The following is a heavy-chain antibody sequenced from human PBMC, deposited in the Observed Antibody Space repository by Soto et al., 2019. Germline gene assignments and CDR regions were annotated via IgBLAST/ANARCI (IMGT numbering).Heavy chain of an antibody. Sequence: GESLKISCKGSGYSFTSYWICWVRQMPGKGLEWMGRIDPSDSYTNYSPSFQGHVTISADKSISTAYLQWSSLKASDTAMYYCASTMATAHYYYYGMDVWGQGXTVTVYS. D-gene: IGHD4-17*01. V-gene: IGHV5-10-1*01. CDR1: GYSFTSYW. J-gene: IGHJ6*02. CDR2: IDPSDSYT. CDR3: ASTMATAHYYYYGMDV.